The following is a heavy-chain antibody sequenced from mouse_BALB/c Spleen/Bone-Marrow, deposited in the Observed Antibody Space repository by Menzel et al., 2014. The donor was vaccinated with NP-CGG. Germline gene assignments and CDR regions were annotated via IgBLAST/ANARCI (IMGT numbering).Heavy chain of an antibody. CDR2: ISDGGSYT. CDR1: GFTFSDYY. J-gene: IGHJ3*01. CDR3: ARRWFAY. V-gene: IGHV5-4*02. Sequence: EVKVVESGGGLVKPGGSLKLSCAASGFTFSDYYMYWVRQTPEKRLEWVATISDGGSYTYYPDSVKGRFTISRDNAKNNLYLQMSSLKSEGTAMYYCARRWFAYWGQGTLVTVSA.